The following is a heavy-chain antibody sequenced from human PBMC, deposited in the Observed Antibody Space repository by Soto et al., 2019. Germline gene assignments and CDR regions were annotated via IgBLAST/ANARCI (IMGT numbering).Heavy chain of an antibody. CDR3: ARLVGAQVGPNFDH. J-gene: IGHJ4*02. V-gene: IGHV5-51*01. CDR2: IYPDDSNT. CDR1: GYSFTTYW. Sequence: GAALKISCKASGYSFTTYWIGWVRQMPGKGLEWMGVIYPDDSNTRYSPSFEGQVTVSADKSTSTAYLQWGSLKASDTAMYYCARLVGAQVGPNFDHWGQGTQVTVSS. D-gene: IGHD2-15*01.